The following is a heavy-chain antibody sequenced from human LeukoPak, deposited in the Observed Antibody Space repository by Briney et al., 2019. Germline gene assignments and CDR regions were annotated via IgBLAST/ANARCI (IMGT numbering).Heavy chain of an antibody. CDR1: GFTFSGSA. J-gene: IGHJ4*02. V-gene: IGHV3-73*01. Sequence: GGSLILSCAASGFTFSGSAMHWVRQASGKGLEWVGRIRSKANSYATAYAASVKGRFTISRDDSKNTAYLQMNSLKTEDTAVYYCTRHPGYCSSTSCYFGFDYWGQGTLVTVSS. D-gene: IGHD2-2*01. CDR3: TRHPGYCSSTSCYFGFDY. CDR2: IRSKANSYAT.